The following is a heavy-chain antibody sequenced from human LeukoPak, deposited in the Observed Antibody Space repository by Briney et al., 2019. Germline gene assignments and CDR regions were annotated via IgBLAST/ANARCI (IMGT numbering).Heavy chain of an antibody. J-gene: IGHJ5*02. D-gene: IGHD6-19*01. CDR1: GGSISSYY. CDR3: ARAGVAVAGGGWFDP. CDR2: IYYSGST. V-gene: IGHV4-59*01. Sequence: SETLSLTCTVSGGSISSYYWSWIRQPPGRGLEWIGYIYYSGSTNYNPSLKSRVTISVDTSKNQFSLKLSSVTAADTAVYYCARAGVAVAGGGWFDPWGQGTLVTVCS.